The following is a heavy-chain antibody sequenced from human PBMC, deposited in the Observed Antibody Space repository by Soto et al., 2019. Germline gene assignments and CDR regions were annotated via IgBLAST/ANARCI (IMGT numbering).Heavy chain of an antibody. CDR3: VRDPHSSGRYEWVSMTLAIDFDY. D-gene: IGHD6-19*01. CDR1: GFTFSSYV. J-gene: IGHJ4*02. V-gene: IGHV3-30*03. Sequence: QVQLVESGRGVVQPGRSLRLSCAASGFTFSSYVMHWVRQAPGKGLEWVAVISYDGSNKYYADSVKGRFTISRDNSNNTLYLQMHSLRTQDTAVYYCVRDPHSSGRYEWVSMTLAIDFDYWGQGTLVTVSS. CDR2: ISYDGSNK.